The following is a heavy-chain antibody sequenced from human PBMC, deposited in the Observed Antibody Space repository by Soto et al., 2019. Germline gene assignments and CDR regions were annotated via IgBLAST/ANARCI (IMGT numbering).Heavy chain of an antibody. V-gene: IGHV4-30-2*01. J-gene: IGHJ4*02. CDR2: IYHSGST. CDR3: ARYGDYVDY. CDR1: CGSISSGGYS. D-gene: IGHD4-17*01. Sequence: SETLSLTCAVSCGSISSGGYSLSWIRQPPGKGLEWIGYIYHSGSTYYNPSLKSRVTISVDRSKNQFSLKLSSVTAADTAVYYCARYGDYVDYWGQGTLVTVSS.